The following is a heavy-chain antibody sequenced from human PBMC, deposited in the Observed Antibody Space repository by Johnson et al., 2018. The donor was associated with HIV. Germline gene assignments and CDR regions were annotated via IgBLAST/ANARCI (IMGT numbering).Heavy chain of an antibody. J-gene: IGHJ3*02. V-gene: IGHV3-33*01. Sequence: QVQLVESGGGVVQPGRSLRLSCAASGFTFSKYGMHWVRQAPGKGLEWVAVIWYDGNNKYYGDSVKGRFTISRDNSKNTLYLQMNSLRAEDTAVYYCARGLMGTNRGDLSDAFDIWGQGTMVTVSS. CDR3: ARGLMGTNRGDLSDAFDI. D-gene: IGHD1/OR15-1a*01. CDR2: IWYDGNNK. CDR1: GFTFSKYG.